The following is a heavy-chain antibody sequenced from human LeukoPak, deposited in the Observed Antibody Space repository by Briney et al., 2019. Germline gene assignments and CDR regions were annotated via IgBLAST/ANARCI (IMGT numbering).Heavy chain of an antibody. CDR3: AKDSSVIVGARIDF. CDR2: FCVGGGGT. D-gene: IGHD1-26*01. V-gene: IGHV3-23*01. J-gene: IGHJ4*02. CDR1: GFTFSTYG. Sequence: GGSLRLSCAASGFTFSTYGMSWVRQAPGKGLEWVSGFCVGGGGTYYADSVQGRFTISRDNSKNTLYLQMNSLRAEDTAVYYCAKDSSVIVGARIDFWGQGTWVTVSS.